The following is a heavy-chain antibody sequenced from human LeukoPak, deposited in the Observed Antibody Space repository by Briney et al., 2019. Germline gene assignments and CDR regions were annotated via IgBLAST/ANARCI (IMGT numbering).Heavy chain of an antibody. CDR2: ISSSSSYI. V-gene: IGHV3-21*01. D-gene: IGHD6-19*01. J-gene: IGHJ6*02. Sequence: PGGSLRLSCAASGFTFSSYSMNWVRQAPGKGLEWVSSISSSSSYIYYADSVKGRFTISRDNAKNSLYLQMNSLRAEDTAVYYCARREVAGTYYYYGMDVWGQGTTVTVSS. CDR1: GFTFSSYS. CDR3: ARREVAGTYYYYGMDV.